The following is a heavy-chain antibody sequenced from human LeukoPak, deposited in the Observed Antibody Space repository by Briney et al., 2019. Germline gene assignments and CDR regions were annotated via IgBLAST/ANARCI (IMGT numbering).Heavy chain of an antibody. V-gene: IGHV3-7*01. J-gene: IGHJ4*02. CDR2: IKKDGREI. CDR1: GFTFSSYG. Sequence: GGSLRLSCAASGFTFSSYGMHWVRQAPGKGLEWVANIKKDGREIYYMDSVKGRFIISRDNAKNSLYLQMNSLRAEDTAVYYCARRYSTSSVEDFDYWGQGALVTVSS. D-gene: IGHD6-6*01. CDR3: ARRYSTSSVEDFDY.